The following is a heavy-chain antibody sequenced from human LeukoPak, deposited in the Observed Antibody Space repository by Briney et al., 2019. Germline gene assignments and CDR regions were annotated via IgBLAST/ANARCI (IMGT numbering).Heavy chain of an antibody. CDR1: GGSVSSVSYY. J-gene: IGHJ5*02. Sequence: SETLSLTCTVSGGSVSSVSYYWSWIRQPPGKGLEWIGYIYYSGSTNYNPSLKSRVTTSVDTSKNQFSLRLSSVTAADTAVYYCARDRYTINWFDPWGQGTLVTVSS. D-gene: IGHD2-2*02. V-gene: IGHV4-61*01. CDR2: IYYSGST. CDR3: ARDRYTINWFDP.